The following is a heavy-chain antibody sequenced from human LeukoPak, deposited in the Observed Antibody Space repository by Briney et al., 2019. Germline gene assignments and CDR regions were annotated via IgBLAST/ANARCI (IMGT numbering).Heavy chain of an antibody. D-gene: IGHD3/OR15-3a*01. CDR2: IYSSGTT. V-gene: IGHV4-59*01. Sequence: PSETLSLTCVVSGVSLHRSFWTWVRQPPGKGPEWIGRIYSSGTTDYSPSLKSRLTISIDTSKNQFSLRLASMTAADTAVYFCGRRPAVDGPIDNWGQGILVAVSS. J-gene: IGHJ4*02. CDR1: GVSLHRSF. CDR3: GRRPAVDGPIDN.